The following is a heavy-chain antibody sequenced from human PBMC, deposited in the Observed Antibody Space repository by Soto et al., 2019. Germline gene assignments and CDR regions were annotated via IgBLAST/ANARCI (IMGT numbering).Heavy chain of an antibody. CDR3: ARQGSSSSISWFDP. CDR1: GYSFAIYW. CDR2: IYPGDSDT. V-gene: IGHV5-51*01. J-gene: IGHJ5*02. D-gene: IGHD6-6*01. Sequence: GVSLTISCQTSGYSFAIYWIGWVRQLPGKGLEWMGIIYPGDSDTRYNPSLEGQVTISADKSISTVFLQWSSLKASDTAIYYCARQGSSSSISWFDPWGQGTLVTVSS.